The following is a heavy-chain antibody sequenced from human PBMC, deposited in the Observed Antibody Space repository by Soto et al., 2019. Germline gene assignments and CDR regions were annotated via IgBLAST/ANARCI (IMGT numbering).Heavy chain of an antibody. CDR3: AKDRGWLAERYYYGMDV. V-gene: IGHV3-30*02. Sequence: GGSLRLSCAASGFNLSPYWVHWVRQVPGKGLLWVSCIRGDGSNKYYADSVKGRFTIPRDNSKNTLYLQMNSLRAEDTAVYYCAKDRGWLAERYYYGMDVWGQGTTVTVSS. CDR2: IRGDGSNK. CDR1: GFNLSPYW. J-gene: IGHJ6*02. D-gene: IGHD6-19*01.